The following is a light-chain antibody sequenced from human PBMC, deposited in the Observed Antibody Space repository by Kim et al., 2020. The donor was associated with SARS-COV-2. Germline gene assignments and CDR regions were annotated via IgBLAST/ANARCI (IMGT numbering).Light chain of an antibody. V-gene: IGLV2-14*03. CDR1: SSDVGGYNY. Sequence: GQSITLSCTGTSSDVGGYNYVSWYQQHPGKAPKLMIFDVSNRPSGVSNRFSGSKSGNTASLTISGLQAEDEADCYCTSYTTSSTWVFGGGTKLTVL. J-gene: IGLJ3*02. CDR3: TSYTTSSTWV. CDR2: DVS.